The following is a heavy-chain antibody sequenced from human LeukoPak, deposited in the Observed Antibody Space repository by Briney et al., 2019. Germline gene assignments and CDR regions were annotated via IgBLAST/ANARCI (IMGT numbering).Heavy chain of an antibody. CDR1: GFTFSSYD. J-gene: IGHJ4*02. CDR3: ARARNDYDTSSFSALDY. V-gene: IGHV3-13*05. D-gene: IGHD3-22*01. Sequence: GGSLRLSCAASGFTFSSYDMHWVRQATGKGLEWVSAIGTAGDPYYPGSVKGRFTISRENAKNSLYLQMNSLRAEDTAVYYCARARNDYDTSSFSALDYWGQGTLVTVSS. CDR2: IGTAGDP.